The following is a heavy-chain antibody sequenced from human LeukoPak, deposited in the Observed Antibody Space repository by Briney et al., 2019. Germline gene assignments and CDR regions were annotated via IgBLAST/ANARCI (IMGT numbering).Heavy chain of an antibody. CDR1: GGSISSYY. CDR2: IYYSGST. Sequence: SETLSLTCTVSGGSISSYYWSWIRQPPGKGLEWIGYIYYSGSTNYNPSPKSRITISVDTSKNQFSLKLSSVTAADTAVYYCARGHGDQEPFDYWGQGTLVTVSS. J-gene: IGHJ4*02. V-gene: IGHV4-59*01. D-gene: IGHD4-17*01. CDR3: ARGHGDQEPFDY.